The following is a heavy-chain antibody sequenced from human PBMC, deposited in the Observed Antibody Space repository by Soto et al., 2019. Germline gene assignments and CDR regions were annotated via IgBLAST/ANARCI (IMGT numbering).Heavy chain of an antibody. D-gene: IGHD2-15*01. CDR1: PFTFRSYS. Sequence: GGSLRLSCAASPFTFRSYSMHWVRQAPGKGLEWVTSISYDGSKESYADSVKGRFAVSRDNSKNTLYLQMNSLRPEDTAVYYCARYCNGGACYSASLDYWGQGTPVTSPQ. V-gene: IGHV3-30*09. CDR2: ISYDGSKE. J-gene: IGHJ4*02. CDR3: ARYCNGGACYSASLDY.